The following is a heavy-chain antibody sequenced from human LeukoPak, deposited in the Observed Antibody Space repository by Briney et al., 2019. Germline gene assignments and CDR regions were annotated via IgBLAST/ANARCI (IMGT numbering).Heavy chain of an antibody. CDR1: GGSISSSSYY. Sequence: SETLSLTCTVSGGSISSSSYYWGWIRQPPGKGLEWIGSIYYSGSTYYNPSLKSRVTISVDTSKNQFSLKLSSVTAADTAVYYCAGPRRGPIDYWGQGTLVTVSS. V-gene: IGHV4-39*01. CDR2: IYYSGST. J-gene: IGHJ4*02. D-gene: IGHD3-16*01. CDR3: AGPRRGPIDY.